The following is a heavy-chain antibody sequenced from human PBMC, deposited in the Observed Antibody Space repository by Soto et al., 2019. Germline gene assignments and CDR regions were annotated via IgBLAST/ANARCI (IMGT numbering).Heavy chain of an antibody. CDR1: GGTFDRHT. CDR2: VIPIFSTP. Sequence: SVKVSCKASGGTFDRHTINWVRQAPGQGPEWMGGVIPIFSTPKYAQKFQGRVMLTADKSTSTAYMELSSLRYEDTAVYYCARGGLQAQGVQYNHYAMDVWGQGTTVTVSS. J-gene: IGHJ6*02. CDR3: ARGGLQAQGVQYNHYAMDV. D-gene: IGHD4-4*01. V-gene: IGHV1-69*06.